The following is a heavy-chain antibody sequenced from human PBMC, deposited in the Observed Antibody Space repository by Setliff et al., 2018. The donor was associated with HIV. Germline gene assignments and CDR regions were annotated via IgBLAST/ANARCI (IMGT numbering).Heavy chain of an antibody. CDR1: GGSISSHY. V-gene: IGHV4-59*11. Sequence: SETLSLTCTVSGGSISSHYWSWIRQPPGKGLEWIGYIYYSGSTNYNPSLKSRVTISVDTSKNQFSLKLSSVTAADTAVYYCARGSSCSSSSCYLYYYYYYGVDVWGPGTAVTVSS. CDR3: ARGSSCSSSSCYLYYYYYYGVDV. D-gene: IGHD2-2*01. J-gene: IGHJ6*02. CDR2: IYYSGST.